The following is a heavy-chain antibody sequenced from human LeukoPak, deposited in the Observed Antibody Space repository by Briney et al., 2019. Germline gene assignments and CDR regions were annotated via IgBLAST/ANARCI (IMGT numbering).Heavy chain of an antibody. Sequence: GGSLRLSCAASGITFSSYSMNWVRQAPGKGLEGVSCISSSGSEIYYADSVKGRCTISRDNAKKSLYLQMTSLRAEDTAVYYCARALNWKYGWIDPWGQGTLVTVSS. CDR1: GITFSSYS. V-gene: IGHV3-21*01. D-gene: IGHD1-7*01. CDR2: ISSSGSEI. CDR3: ARALNWKYGWIDP. J-gene: IGHJ5*02.